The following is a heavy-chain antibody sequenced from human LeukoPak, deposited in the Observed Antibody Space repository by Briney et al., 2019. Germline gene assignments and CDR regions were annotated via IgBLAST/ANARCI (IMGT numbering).Heavy chain of an antibody. CDR1: GFTFSSYG. CDR3: ANGPESSSGYGVAFDY. Sequence: GGSLRLSCAASGFTFSSYGMHWVRQAPGKGLEWVAFIRYDGSNKYYADSVKGRFTISRDNSKNTLYLQMNSLRAEDTAVYYCANGPESSSGYGVAFDYWGQRTLVTVSS. CDR2: IRYDGSNK. V-gene: IGHV3-30*02. J-gene: IGHJ4*02. D-gene: IGHD5-12*01.